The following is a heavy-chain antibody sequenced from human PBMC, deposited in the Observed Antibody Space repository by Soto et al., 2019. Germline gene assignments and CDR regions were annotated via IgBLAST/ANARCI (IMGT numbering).Heavy chain of an antibody. CDR1: GFTFSGSA. V-gene: IGHV3-73*02. CDR2: IRSKANSYAT. Sequence: EVQLVESGGGLVQPVGSLKLSCAASGFTFSGSAMHWVRQASGKGLEWVGRIRSKANSYATAYAASVKGRFTISRDDSKNTAYLQMNSLKTEDTAVYYCKGYSKGRGYWGQGTLVTVSS. CDR3: KGYSKGRGY. J-gene: IGHJ4*02. D-gene: IGHD4-4*01.